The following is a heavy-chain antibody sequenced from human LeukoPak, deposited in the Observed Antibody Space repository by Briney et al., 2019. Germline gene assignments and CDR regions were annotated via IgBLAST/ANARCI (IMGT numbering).Heavy chain of an antibody. Sequence: ASVKVSCKASGGTFSSYAISWVRQAPGQGLEWMGGIIPIFGTANYAQKFQGRVTMTRNTSISTAYMELSSLRSEDTAVYYCARSTGYSDYWGQGTLVTVSS. CDR1: GGTFSSYA. V-gene: IGHV1-69*05. J-gene: IGHJ4*02. CDR2: IIPIFGTA. CDR3: ARSTGYSDY.